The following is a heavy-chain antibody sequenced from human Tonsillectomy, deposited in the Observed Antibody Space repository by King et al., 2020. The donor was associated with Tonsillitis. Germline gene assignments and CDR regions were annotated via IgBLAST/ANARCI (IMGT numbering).Heavy chain of an antibody. Sequence: VQLVESGGGVVQPGRSLRLSCAASGFTFSNFGIHWVRQAPGKGLEWVALIPYDGGNKYYADSVNGRFTISRDNSKNTLYLQMNSLRAEDTAVYYCAKDRAVADDYFDYWGQGTLVTVSS. J-gene: IGHJ4*02. D-gene: IGHD6-19*01. CDR3: AKDRAVADDYFDY. CDR2: IPYDGGNK. V-gene: IGHV3-30*18. CDR1: GFTFSNFG.